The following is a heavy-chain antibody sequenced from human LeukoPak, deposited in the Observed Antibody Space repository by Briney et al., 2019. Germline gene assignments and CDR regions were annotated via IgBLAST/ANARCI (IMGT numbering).Heavy chain of an antibody. Sequence: GGSLRLSCAASGFTFSSYAMHWVRQAPGKGLEWVAVISYDGSNKYYADSVKGRFTISRDNSKNTLYLQMNSLRAEDTAVYYCAREGAEMATINYFDYWGQGTLVTVSS. V-gene: IGHV3-30-3*01. D-gene: IGHD5-24*01. CDR2: ISYDGSNK. CDR1: GFTFSSYA. CDR3: AREGAEMATINYFDY. J-gene: IGHJ4*02.